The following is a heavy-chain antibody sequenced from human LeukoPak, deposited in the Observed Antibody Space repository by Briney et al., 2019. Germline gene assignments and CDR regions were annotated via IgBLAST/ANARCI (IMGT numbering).Heavy chain of an antibody. J-gene: IGHJ4*02. CDR1: GGTFSSYA. CDR3: AIHERY. Sequence: ASVKVSCKASGGTFSSYAISWVRQAPGQGLEWMGIINPSGGSTSYAQKFQGRVTMTRDTSTSTVYMELSSLRSEDTAVYYCAIHERYWGQGTLVTVSS. D-gene: IGHD1-1*01. CDR2: INPSGGST. V-gene: IGHV1-46*01.